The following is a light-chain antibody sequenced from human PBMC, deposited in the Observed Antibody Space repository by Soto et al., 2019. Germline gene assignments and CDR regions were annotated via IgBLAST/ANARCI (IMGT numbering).Light chain of an antibody. J-gene: IGLJ2*01. V-gene: IGLV2-8*01. CDR3: GAWDSSLHAGV. CDR1: SSDVGGYNY. CDR2: EVS. Sequence: QSVLTQPPSASGSPGQSVTISCTGTSSDVGGYNYVSWYQQHPGKAPKLMIYEVSKRPSGVPDRFSGSKSGNTASLTVSGLQVEDEADYYCGAWDSSLHAGVFGGGTKLTVL.